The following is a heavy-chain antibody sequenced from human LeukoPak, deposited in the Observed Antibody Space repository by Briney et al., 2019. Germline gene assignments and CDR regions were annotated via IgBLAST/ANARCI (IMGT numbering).Heavy chain of an antibody. CDR3: AREGSATARPFVSNDY. Sequence: NTSETLSLTCAVYGGSLSGYYWSWIRQPPGKGLEWIGEINHSGSTNYNPSLKSRVTMSVDTSKNQFSLKVRSVTAADTAVYYCAREGSATARPFVSNDYWGQGTLVTVSS. V-gene: IGHV4-34*01. D-gene: IGHD6-6*01. J-gene: IGHJ4*02. CDR1: GGSLSGYY. CDR2: INHSGST.